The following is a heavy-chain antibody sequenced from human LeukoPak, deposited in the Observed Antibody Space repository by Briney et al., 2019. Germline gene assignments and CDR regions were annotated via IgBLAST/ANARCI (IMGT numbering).Heavy chain of an antibody. CDR1: GYTFTSSG. CDR3: ARPLSTVTTRVNWFDP. V-gene: IGHV1-18*01. D-gene: IGHD4-17*01. Sequence: ASVKVSCKASGYTFTSSGLSWVRQAPGQGLEWMGWISAYNDNTNYAQKLQDRVTMTTDTSTSTAYMELRSLRSDDTAVYYCARPLSTVTTRVNWFDPWGQGTLVTVSS. J-gene: IGHJ5*02. CDR2: ISAYNDNT.